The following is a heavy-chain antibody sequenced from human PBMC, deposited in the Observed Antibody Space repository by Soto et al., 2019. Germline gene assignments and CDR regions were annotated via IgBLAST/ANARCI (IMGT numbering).Heavy chain of an antibody. CDR1: GYTFTGYY. J-gene: IGHJ4*02. CDR2: INPNSGGT. V-gene: IGHV1-2*04. CDR3: ARISSGWFGVLEFFFDY. D-gene: IGHD6-19*01. Sequence: GASVKVSCKASGYTFTGYYMHWVRQAPGQGLEWMGWINPNSGGTNYAQKFQGWVTMTRDTSISTAYMELSRLRSDDTAVYYCARISSGWFGVLEFFFDYWGQGTLVTVLL.